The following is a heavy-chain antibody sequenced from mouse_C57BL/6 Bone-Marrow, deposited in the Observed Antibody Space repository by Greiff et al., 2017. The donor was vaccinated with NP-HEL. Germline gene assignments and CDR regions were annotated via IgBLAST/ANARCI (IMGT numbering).Heavy chain of an antibody. CDR1: GYTFTSYG. CDR2: IYPRSGNT. CDR3: ASIKSAY. Sequence: QVQLKQSGAELARPGASVKLSCKASGYTFTSYGISWVKQRTGQGLEWIGEIYPRSGNTYYNEKFKGKATLTADKSSSTAYMELRSLTSEDSAVYFCASIKSAYWGQGTLVTVSA. J-gene: IGHJ3*01. V-gene: IGHV1-81*01.